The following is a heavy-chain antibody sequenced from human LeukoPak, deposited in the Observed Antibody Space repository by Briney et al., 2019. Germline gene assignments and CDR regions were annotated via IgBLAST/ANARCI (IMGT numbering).Heavy chain of an antibody. CDR1: GYTFTSYY. CDR2: INPSGGST. V-gene: IGHV1-46*01. D-gene: IGHD2-2*02. J-gene: IGHJ6*03. Sequence: GASVKVSCKASGYTFTSYYMHWVRQALGQGLEWMGIINPSGGSTSYAQKFQGRVTMTRGTSTSTVYMELSSLRSEDTAVYYCARDGVDCSSTSCYNYMDVWGKGTTVTVSS. CDR3: ARDGVDCSSTSCYNYMDV.